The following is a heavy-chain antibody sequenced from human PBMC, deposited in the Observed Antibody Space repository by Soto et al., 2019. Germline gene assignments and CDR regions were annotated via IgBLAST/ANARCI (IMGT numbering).Heavy chain of an antibody. CDR3: AKVRMVVRGVTPLPDV. J-gene: IGHJ6*04. V-gene: IGHV3-30*18. D-gene: IGHD3-10*01. CDR2: ISYDGSNK. Sequence: GGSLRLSCAASGFTFSSYGMHWVRQAPGKGLEWVAVISYDGSNKYYADSVKGRFTISRDNSKNTLYLQMNSLRAEDTAVYYCAKVRMVVRGVTPLPDVWGKGTTVTVSS. CDR1: GFTFSSYG.